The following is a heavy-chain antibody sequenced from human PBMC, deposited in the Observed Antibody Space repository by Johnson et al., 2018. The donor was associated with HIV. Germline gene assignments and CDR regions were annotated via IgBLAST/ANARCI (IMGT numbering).Heavy chain of an antibody. CDR3: ARVYYYDNKDGFDI. J-gene: IGHJ3*02. Sequence: VQLVESGGGLVQPGGSLGLSCAASGFSFSSYAMHWVRQAPGKGLEWVASLSYDGSTKDYADSVKGRFTISRDISKNLLYLQMNSLRTEDTAVYYCARVYYYDNKDGFDIWGQGTTVTVSS. CDR2: LSYDGSTK. CDR1: GFSFSSYA. V-gene: IGHV3-30*04. D-gene: IGHD3-22*01.